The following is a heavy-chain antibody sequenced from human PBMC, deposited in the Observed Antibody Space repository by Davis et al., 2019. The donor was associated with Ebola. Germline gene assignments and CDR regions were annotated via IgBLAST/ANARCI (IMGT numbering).Heavy chain of an antibody. CDR1: GFAVSSKY. CDR3: AKEPGVVLGGPYFDY. Sequence: GESLKISCAASGFAVSSKYMSWVRQAPGKGPEWVSGISGSGGSTYYADSVKGRFTISRDNSKNTLFLQINRLRDDDTAIYYCAKEPGVVLGGPYFDYWGQGALVTVSS. CDR2: ISGSGGST. V-gene: IGHV3-23*01. J-gene: IGHJ4*02. D-gene: IGHD2-21*01.